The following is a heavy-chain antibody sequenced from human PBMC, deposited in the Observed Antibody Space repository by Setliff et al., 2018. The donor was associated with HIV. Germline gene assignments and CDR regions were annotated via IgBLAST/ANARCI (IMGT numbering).Heavy chain of an antibody. V-gene: IGHV4-34*01. Sequence: SETLSLTCAVYGGSFSGYYWSWIRQPPGKGLEWIGEIDHSGTTYYNPSLKSRVTISVDKSKNQFSLELSSVTAADTAVYYCARDQRLSYWGQGTLVTVS. CDR2: IDHSGTT. J-gene: IGHJ4*02. CDR3: ARDQRLSY. CDR1: GGSFSGYY.